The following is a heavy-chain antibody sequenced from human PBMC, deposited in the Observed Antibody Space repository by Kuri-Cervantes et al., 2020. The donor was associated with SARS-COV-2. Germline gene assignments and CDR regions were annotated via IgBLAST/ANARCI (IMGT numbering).Heavy chain of an antibody. D-gene: IGHD6-25*01. CDR2: IKEDGSQR. CDR3: ASLGSGKGAIAY. J-gene: IGHJ4*02. Sequence: GGSLRLSCAASGFTFSGYWMTWVRQVPGKGLEWVANIKEDGSQRYYVDYVKGRFTISRDNANSSLYLQMNYLGAGDTALYSCASLGSGKGAIAYWGQGTLVTVSS. CDR1: GFTFSGYW. V-gene: IGHV3-7*01.